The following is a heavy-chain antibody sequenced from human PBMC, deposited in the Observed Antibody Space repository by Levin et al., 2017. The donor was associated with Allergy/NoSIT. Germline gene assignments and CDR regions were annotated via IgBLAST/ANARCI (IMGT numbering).Heavy chain of an antibody. Sequence: GGSLRLSCTASGFTFSTYGMHWVRQAPGKGLEWLALITSNGDNIFYAASVRGRFTISRDDYRNTLYLQMSSLRPDDTAVYYCAKAAVADWGQGTLVTVSS. V-gene: IGHV3-30*18. CDR2: ITSNGDNI. CDR1: GFTFSTYG. CDR3: AKAAVAD. J-gene: IGHJ4*02.